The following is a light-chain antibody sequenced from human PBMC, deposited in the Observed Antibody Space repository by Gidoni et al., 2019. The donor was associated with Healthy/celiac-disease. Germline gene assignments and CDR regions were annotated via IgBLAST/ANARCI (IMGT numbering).Light chain of an antibody. J-gene: IGKJ4*01. CDR3: QQANSFPLT. Sequence: DIQMTQSPSSLSASVGDRVPLTCRASQGISSWLAWYQQKPGKAPKLLISAASSLKRGVPSRFSGSRAGTDFTITISSLQPEDFATDYCQQANSFPLTFGGGTKVEIK. CDR2: AAS. V-gene: IGKV1-12*01. CDR1: QGISSW.